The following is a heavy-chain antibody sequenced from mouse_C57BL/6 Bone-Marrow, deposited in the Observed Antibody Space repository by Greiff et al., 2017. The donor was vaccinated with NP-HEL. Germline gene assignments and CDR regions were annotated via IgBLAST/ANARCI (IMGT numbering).Heavy chain of an antibody. Sequence: VQLVESGAELVKPGASVKISCKASSYAFSSYWMNWVKQRPGKGLEWIGQIYPGDGDTNYNGKFKGKAKLTADKSSSTAYMQLSSLTSEDSAVYFGARYYGSSYYFDYWGQGTTLTVSS. CDR1: SYAFSSYW. CDR3: ARYYGSSYYFDY. J-gene: IGHJ2*01. CDR2: IYPGDGDT. D-gene: IGHD1-1*01. V-gene: IGHV1-80*01.